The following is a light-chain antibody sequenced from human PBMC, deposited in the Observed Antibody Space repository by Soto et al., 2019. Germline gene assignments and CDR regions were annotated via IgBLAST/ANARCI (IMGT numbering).Light chain of an antibody. CDR1: QGILDY. V-gene: IGKV1-27*01. CDR3: QKYDTAPQT. CDR2: AAS. Sequence: DIQMTQSPSSLSASVGDRVTITCRASQGILDYVAWFQQRPGEAPKLLIYAASTLHSGVPSRFSGRGSGTDFTLTISSLEPEDVATYYRQKYDTAPQTFGPGTKVEIK. J-gene: IGKJ1*01.